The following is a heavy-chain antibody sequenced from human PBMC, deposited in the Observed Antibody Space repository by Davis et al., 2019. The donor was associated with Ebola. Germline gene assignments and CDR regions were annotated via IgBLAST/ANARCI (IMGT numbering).Heavy chain of an antibody. Sequence: GGSLRLSCAASGFTFSSYGMHWVRQAPGKGLEWVSYISSSGSTIYYADSVKGRFTISRDNAKNSLYLQMNSLRAEDTAVYYCAREGRVFGCDYWGQGALVTVSS. CDR2: ISSSGSTI. V-gene: IGHV3-48*04. CDR1: GFTFSSYG. J-gene: IGHJ4*02. CDR3: AREGRVFGCDY. D-gene: IGHD3-3*01.